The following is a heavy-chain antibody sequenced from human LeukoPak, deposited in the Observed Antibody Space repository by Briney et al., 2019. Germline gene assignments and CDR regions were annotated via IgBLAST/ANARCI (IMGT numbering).Heavy chain of an antibody. Sequence: GGSLRLSCAASGFTFSSYAMHWVRQAPGRGLEWVAVISYDGSNKYYADSVKGRFTISRDNSKNTLYLQMNSLRAEDTAVYYCAGGSGSWQYNWFDPWSQGTLVTVSS. D-gene: IGHD6-13*01. CDR3: AGGSGSWQYNWFDP. J-gene: IGHJ5*02. CDR1: GFTFSSYA. CDR2: ISYDGSNK. V-gene: IGHV3-30*04.